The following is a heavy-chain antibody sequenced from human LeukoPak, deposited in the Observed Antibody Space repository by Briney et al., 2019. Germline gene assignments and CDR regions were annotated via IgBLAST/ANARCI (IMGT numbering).Heavy chain of an antibody. CDR1: GGSFSGYY. CDR2: INHSGST. CDR3: ARVQLPRITIFGVVIRGGLFDY. V-gene: IGHV4-34*01. Sequence: PSETLSLTCAVYGGSFSGYYWSWIRQPPGKGLEWIGEINHSGSTNYNPSLKSRVTISVDTSKNQFSLKLSSVTAADTAVYYCARVQLPRITIFGVVIRGGLFDYWGQGTLVTVSS. J-gene: IGHJ4*02. D-gene: IGHD3-3*01.